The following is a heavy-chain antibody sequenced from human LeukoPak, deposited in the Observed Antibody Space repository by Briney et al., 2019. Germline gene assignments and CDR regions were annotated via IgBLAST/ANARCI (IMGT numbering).Heavy chain of an antibody. D-gene: IGHD1-26*01. CDR3: GRDLGGRSGL. CDR2: IDSTGAYT. V-gene: IGHV3-23*01. CDR1: GFIFSNYA. Sequence: GGSLRLSCAASGFIFSNYAMSWVRQAPGKGLEWVSAIDSTGAYTWYADSVKGRFTISKDSSKTILYLQMNSLRAEDAAVYYCGRDLGGRSGLWGQGTLVTVSS. J-gene: IGHJ4*02.